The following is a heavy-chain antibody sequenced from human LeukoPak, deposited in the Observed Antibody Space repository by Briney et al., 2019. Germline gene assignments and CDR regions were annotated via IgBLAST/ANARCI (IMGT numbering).Heavy chain of an antibody. CDR1: GFTFSSYA. J-gene: IGHJ4*02. V-gene: IGHV3-64D*06. CDR3: VKGRGLLYYFDY. Sequence: GGSLRLSCSASGFTFSSYAMHWVRQAPGKGPEYVSAISSNGGSTYYADSVKGRFTISRDNSKNTLYLQMSSLRAEDTAVYYCVKGRGLLYYFDYWGQGILVTVSS. CDR2: ISSNGGST. D-gene: IGHD2/OR15-2a*01.